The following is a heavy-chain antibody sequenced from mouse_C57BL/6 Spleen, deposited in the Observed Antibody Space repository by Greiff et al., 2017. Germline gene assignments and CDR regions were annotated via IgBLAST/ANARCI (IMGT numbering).Heavy chain of an antibody. Sequence: QVQLQQSGPELVKPGASVKISCKASGYAFSSSWMNWVKQRPGKGLEWIGRIYPGDGDTNYNGKFKGKATLTADKSSSTAYMQLSSLTSEDSAVYFCAREITTAGDYGGQGTTLTVSS. CDR2: IYPGDGDT. D-gene: IGHD1-2*01. CDR1: GYAFSSSW. V-gene: IGHV1-82*01. CDR3: AREITTAGDY. J-gene: IGHJ2*01.